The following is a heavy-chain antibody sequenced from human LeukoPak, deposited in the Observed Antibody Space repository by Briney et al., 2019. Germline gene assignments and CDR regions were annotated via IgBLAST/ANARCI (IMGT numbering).Heavy chain of an antibody. V-gene: IGHV3-30-3*01. CDR3: ARGEVGAPLDY. J-gene: IGHJ4*02. Sequence: PGGSLRLSCAASGFTFSSYAMHWVRQAPGKGLEWVAVISYDGSNKYYADSVKGRFTISRDNSKNTLYLQMNSLRAEDTAVYYCARGEVGAPLDYWGQGTLVTVSS. CDR2: ISYDGSNK. D-gene: IGHD1-26*01. CDR1: GFTFSSYA.